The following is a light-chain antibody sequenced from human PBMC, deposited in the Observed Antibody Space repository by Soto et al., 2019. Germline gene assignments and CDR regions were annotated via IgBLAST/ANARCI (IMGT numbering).Light chain of an antibody. V-gene: IGKV3-11*01. Sequence: EVVLTQSPAILSLSPGERATLSCRASESVRTYLAWFQQRPGQAPRLLIYDASNRATGIPARFSGSGSGTDFTLTISSLEPEDFAVYYCQQRYNWPPITFGQGTRLEIK. CDR1: ESVRTY. J-gene: IGKJ5*01. CDR3: QQRYNWPPIT. CDR2: DAS.